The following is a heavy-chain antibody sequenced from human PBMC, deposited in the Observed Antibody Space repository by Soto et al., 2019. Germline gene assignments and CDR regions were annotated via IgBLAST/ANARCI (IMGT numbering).Heavy chain of an antibody. J-gene: IGHJ6*03. V-gene: IGHV4-59*01. CDR3: ATLNVAVPVTMRVGYMDV. CDR1: GGSISSYY. Sequence: SETLSLTCTVSGGSISSYYLSWIRQPPGKGLEWIGYIYNSGRTDYNPSLKSRVTISVDTSKNQFSLRLSSVTAADTAMYYCATLNVAVPVTMRVGYMDVWGKGTTVTVSS. D-gene: IGHD2-2*01. CDR2: IYNSGRT.